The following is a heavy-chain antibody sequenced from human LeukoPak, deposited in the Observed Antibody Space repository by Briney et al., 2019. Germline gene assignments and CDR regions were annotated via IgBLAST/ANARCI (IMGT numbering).Heavy chain of an antibody. Sequence: ASVKASCKASGGTFSSYAISWVRQAPGQGLAWMGGIIPIFGRANYAQKFQGRVTITADESTSTAYMELSSLRSEDTAVYYCAREWGHDSSGYYYGYWGQGTLVTVSS. V-gene: IGHV1-69*13. CDR1: GGTFSSYA. J-gene: IGHJ4*02. CDR2: IIPIFGRA. CDR3: AREWGHDSSGYYYGY. D-gene: IGHD3-22*01.